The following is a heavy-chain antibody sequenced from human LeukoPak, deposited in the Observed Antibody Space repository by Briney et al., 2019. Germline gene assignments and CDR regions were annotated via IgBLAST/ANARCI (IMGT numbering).Heavy chain of an antibody. CDR3: AKAISLGVVRGAAPFY. D-gene: IGHD3-10*01. J-gene: IGHJ4*02. CDR1: GFTFSSYG. Sequence: GRSLRLSCAASGFTFSSYGMHWVRQAPGKGLEWVAVISYDGSNKYYADSVKGRFTISRDNSKNTLYLQMNSLRAEDTAVYYCAKAISLGVVRGAAPFYRGQGTLVTVSS. V-gene: IGHV3-30*18. CDR2: ISYDGSNK.